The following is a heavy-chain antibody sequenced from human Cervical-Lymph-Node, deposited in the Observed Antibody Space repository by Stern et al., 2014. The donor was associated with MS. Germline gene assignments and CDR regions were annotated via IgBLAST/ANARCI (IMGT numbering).Heavy chain of an antibody. CDR1: GYTFTTYA. D-gene: IGHD3-22*01. V-gene: IGHV1-3*01. Sequence: QVQLVQSGAEVKKPWASVKVSCKASGYTFTTYAIHWVRQAAGQSLEWMGWINAANGNTRYSHKFQDRVTITRDTSTSTAYMELSSLRSEDTAVYYCARDPHYYDSTGYCMDVWGQGTTVTVSS. J-gene: IGHJ6*02. CDR2: INAANGNT. CDR3: ARDPHYYDSTGYCMDV.